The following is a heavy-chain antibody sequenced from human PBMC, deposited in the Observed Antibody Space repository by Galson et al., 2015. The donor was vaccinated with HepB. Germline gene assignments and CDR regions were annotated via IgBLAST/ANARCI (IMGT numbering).Heavy chain of an antibody. CDR1: GFTFSSYE. J-gene: IGHJ4*02. V-gene: IGHV3-48*03. CDR3: ASPGGWEMATTYYFDY. D-gene: IGHD5-24*01. CDR2: ISSSGSTI. Sequence: SLRLSCAASGFTFSSYEMNWVRQAPGKGLEWVSYISSSGSTIYYADSVKGRFTISRDNAKNSLYLQMNSLRAEDTAVYYCASPGGWEMATTYYFDYWGQGTLVTVSS.